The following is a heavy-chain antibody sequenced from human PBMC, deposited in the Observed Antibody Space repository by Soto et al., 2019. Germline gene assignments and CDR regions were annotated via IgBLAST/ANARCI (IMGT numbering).Heavy chain of an antibody. CDR2: IIPIFGTA. CDR1: GGTFSSYA. J-gene: IGHJ5*02. V-gene: IGHV1-69*12. Sequence: QVQLVQSGAEVKKPGSSVKVSCKASGGTFSSYAISWVRQAPGQGLEWMGGIIPIFGTANYAQKFQGRVTITADESTSTAYMELSSLRLEDTAVYYCARPTRYYYDSSGQSAWFDPWGQGTLVTVSS. D-gene: IGHD3-22*01. CDR3: ARPTRYYYDSSGQSAWFDP.